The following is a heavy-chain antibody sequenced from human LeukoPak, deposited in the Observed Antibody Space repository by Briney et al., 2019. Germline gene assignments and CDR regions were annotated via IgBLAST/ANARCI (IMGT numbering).Heavy chain of an antibody. CDR1: GFTFSTYS. Sequence: GGPLRLSYAASGFTFSTYSMNLVRQVPGKGLEWVSSISTGSGYIYYADSVKGRFTISRDNAKNSLYLQMNSLRAEDTAVYYCAREDDAVDYWGQGTLVTVSS. V-gene: IGHV3-21*01. D-gene: IGHD3-16*01. CDR3: AREDDAVDY. CDR2: ISTGSGYI. J-gene: IGHJ4*02.